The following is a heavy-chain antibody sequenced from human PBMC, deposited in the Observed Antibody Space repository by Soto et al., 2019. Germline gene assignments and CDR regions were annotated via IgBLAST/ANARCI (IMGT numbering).Heavy chain of an antibody. CDR3: ARAVSGPGGWFDP. CDR1: GFTFSSYD. D-gene: IGHD6-19*01. CDR2: IGTAGET. Sequence: GGSLRLSCAASGFTFSSYDMHWVRQGAGKRLEWVSGIGTAGETYYPGSVKGRFTISRENAKNSLYLQMNSLRAGDTAVYYCARAVSGPGGWFDPWGQGTLVTVSS. V-gene: IGHV3-13*01. J-gene: IGHJ5*02.